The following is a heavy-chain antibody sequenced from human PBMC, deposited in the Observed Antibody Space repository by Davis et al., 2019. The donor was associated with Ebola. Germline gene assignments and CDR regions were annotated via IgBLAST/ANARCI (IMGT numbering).Heavy chain of an antibody. CDR1: GGTFSSYA. CDR3: ARERLPTKRLGTGTFAKGLRY. D-gene: IGHD1-7*01. V-gene: IGHV1-69*13. J-gene: IGHJ4*02. CDR2: IIPIFGTA. Sequence: SVKVSCKASGGTFSSYAISWVRQAPGQGLEWMGGIIPIFGTANYAQKFQGRVTITADESTSTAYMELSSLRSEDTAVYYCARERLPTKRLGTGTFAKGLRYWGQGTLVTVSS.